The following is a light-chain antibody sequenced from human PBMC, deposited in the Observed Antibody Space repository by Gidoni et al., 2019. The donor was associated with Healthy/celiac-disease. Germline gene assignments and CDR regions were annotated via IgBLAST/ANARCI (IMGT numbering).Light chain of an antibody. Sequence: DIPMTQSPSSLSASVGDSVTITCQASQDISNYFNWYQQKPGKAPKLLIYDASNLETGVPSRLSGRGSGTDFTFTSSSLQPEDIATYYCQQYDNLPAFGGGTKVEIK. V-gene: IGKV1-33*01. CDR1: QDISNY. J-gene: IGKJ4*01. CDR2: DAS. CDR3: QQYDNLPA.